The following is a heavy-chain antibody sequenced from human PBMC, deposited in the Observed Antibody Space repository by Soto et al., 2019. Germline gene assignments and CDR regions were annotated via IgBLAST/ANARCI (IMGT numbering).Heavy chain of an antibody. V-gene: IGHV1-18*01. CDR3: ARDYYDILTGYSNNWFDP. CDR2: ISAYNGNT. Sequence: ASVKVSCTASGYTFTSYGISWVRQAPGQGLEWMGWISAYNGNTNYAQKLQGRVTMTTDTSTSTAYMELRSLRSDDTAVYYCARDYYDILTGYSNNWFDPWGQGTLVTVSS. D-gene: IGHD3-9*01. CDR1: GYTFTSYG. J-gene: IGHJ5*02.